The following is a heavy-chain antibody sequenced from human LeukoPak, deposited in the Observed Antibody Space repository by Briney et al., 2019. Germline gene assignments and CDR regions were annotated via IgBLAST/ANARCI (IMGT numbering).Heavy chain of an antibody. D-gene: IGHD3-22*01. CDR3: ARTVYDSSGYYFPTGYYYYMDV. Sequence: SETLSLTCTVSGYSISSGYYWDWIRQPPGKGLEWIGSIYHSGSTNYNPSLKSRVTISVDKSKNQFSLKLSSVTAADTAVYYCARTVYDSSGYYFPTGYYYYMDVWGKGTTATVSS. V-gene: IGHV4-38-2*02. CDR2: IYHSGST. J-gene: IGHJ6*03. CDR1: GYSISSGYY.